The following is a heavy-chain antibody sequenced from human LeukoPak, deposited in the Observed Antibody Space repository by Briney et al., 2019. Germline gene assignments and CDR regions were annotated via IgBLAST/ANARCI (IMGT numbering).Heavy chain of an antibody. CDR2: ISWNSGSI. Sequence: PGGSLRLSCAASGFTFDDYAMHWVRQAPGKGLEWVSGISWNSGSIGYADSVKGRFTISRDNAKNSLYLQMNSLRAEDTAVYYCARNFGKGGFDFWGQGTMVTVSS. CDR3: ARNFGKGGFDF. CDR1: GFTFDDYA. D-gene: IGHD2/OR15-2a*01. J-gene: IGHJ3*01. V-gene: IGHV3-9*01.